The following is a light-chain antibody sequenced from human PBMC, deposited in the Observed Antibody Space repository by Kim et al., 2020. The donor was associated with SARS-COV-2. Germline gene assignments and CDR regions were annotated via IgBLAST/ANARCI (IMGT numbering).Light chain of an antibody. Sequence: SPSVGDTITITCRASRTINDYLNWYHQRPGKVPKLIIFTAVNLQDGVPSRFSGSGFGTDFTLTIAGLQPEDFGTYYCQQAFDYPLTFGGGTKVDI. CDR3: QQAFDYPLT. CDR2: TAV. CDR1: RTINDY. J-gene: IGKJ4*01. V-gene: IGKV1-39*01.